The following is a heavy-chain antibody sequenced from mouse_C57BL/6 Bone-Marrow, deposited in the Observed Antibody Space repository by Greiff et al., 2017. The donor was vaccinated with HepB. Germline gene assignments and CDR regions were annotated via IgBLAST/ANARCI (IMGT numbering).Heavy chain of an antibody. CDR1: GYTFTSYW. CDR2: IYPGSGST. Sequence: QVQLQRPGAELVKPGASVKMSCKASGYTFTSYWITWVKQRPGQGLEWIGDIYPGSGSTNYNEKFKSKATLTVDTSSSTAYMQLSSLTSEDSAVYYCARWYYGSSYVDYWGQGTTLTVSS. J-gene: IGHJ2*01. CDR3: ARWYYGSSYVDY. D-gene: IGHD1-1*01. V-gene: IGHV1-55*01.